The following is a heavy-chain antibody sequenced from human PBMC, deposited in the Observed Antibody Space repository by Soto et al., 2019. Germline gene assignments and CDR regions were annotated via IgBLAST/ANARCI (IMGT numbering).Heavy chain of an antibody. V-gene: IGHV4-61*01. J-gene: IGHJ5*02. CDR1: GASVNSGILY. Sequence: ESRSFTCPVSGASVNSGILYWTWIRQPPCKGLECMGYVYYSGTTRYNPSLKSRITMSVDTSKNQFSLKVNSVTAEDTAVYFGERRTPLVRGTSIVNTWFEPWGQGTLVSV. D-gene: IGHD3-10*01. CDR3: ERRTPLVRGTSIVNTWFEP. CDR2: VYYSGTT.